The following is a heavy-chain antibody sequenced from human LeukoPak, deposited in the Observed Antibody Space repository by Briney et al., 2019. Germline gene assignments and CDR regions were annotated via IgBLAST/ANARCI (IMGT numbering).Heavy chain of an antibody. CDR1: GNTLRELP. J-gene: IGHJ4*02. CDR2: FDPENAEI. CDR3: ATRGSDFWSGFDF. Sequence: ASVKVSCTLSGNTLRELPIQWVRQAGGKGLEWMAGFDPENAEIVYAQTFQGRVTMTEDTSTNTAYMELTSLTSDDTAVYYCATRGSDFWSGFDFWGQGTQVTVSS. D-gene: IGHD3-3*01. V-gene: IGHV1-24*01.